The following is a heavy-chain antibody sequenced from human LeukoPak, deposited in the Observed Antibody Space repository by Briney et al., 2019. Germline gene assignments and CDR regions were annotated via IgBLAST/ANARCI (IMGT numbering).Heavy chain of an antibody. CDR1: GYTFTSYD. CDR3: ARGRMTPRSNWFDP. CDR2: MNPNSGNT. J-gene: IGHJ5*02. Sequence: SSVKVSCKASGYTFTSYDINWVRQATGQGLEWMGWMNPNSGNTGYAQKFQGRVTMTRNTSISTAYMELSSVRSEDTAVYYCARGRMTPRSNWFDPWGQGTLVTVSS. V-gene: IGHV1-8*01. D-gene: IGHD2-8*01.